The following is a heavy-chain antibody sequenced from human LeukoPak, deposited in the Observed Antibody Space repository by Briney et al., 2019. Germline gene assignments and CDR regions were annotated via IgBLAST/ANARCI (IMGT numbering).Heavy chain of an antibody. CDR1: GYTFTGYY. CDR2: INPNSGGT. V-gene: IGHV1-2*02. J-gene: IGHJ1*01. CDR3: ARGDGDYVRFRYFQH. Sequence: ASVKVSCKASGYTFTGYYMHWVRQAPGQGLEWMGWINPNSGGTNYAQKFQGRVTMTRDTSISTAYMELSRLRSDDTAMYYCARGDGDYVRFRYFQHWGQGTLVTVSS. D-gene: IGHD4-17*01.